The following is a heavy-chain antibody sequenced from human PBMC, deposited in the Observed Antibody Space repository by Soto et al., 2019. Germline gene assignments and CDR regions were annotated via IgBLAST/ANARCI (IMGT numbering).Heavy chain of an antibody. D-gene: IGHD3-22*01. CDR2: IYYSGST. V-gene: IGHV4-30-4*01. CDR1: GGSISSGDYY. J-gene: IGHJ3*02. CDR3: ARVYYYDSSGSRMAFDI. Sequence: SETLSLTCTVSGGSISSGDYYWSWSRQPPVKGLEWIGYIYYSGSTYYNPSLKSRVTISVDTSKNQFSLKLSSVTAADTAVYYCARVYYYDSSGSRMAFDIWGQGTMVTVS.